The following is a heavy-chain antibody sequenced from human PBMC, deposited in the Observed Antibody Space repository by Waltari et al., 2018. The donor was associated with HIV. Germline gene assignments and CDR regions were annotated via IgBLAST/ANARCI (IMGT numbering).Heavy chain of an antibody. CDR3: ARDKAVIQPDAFDI. CDR2: ISSSSTTI. J-gene: IGHJ3*02. D-gene: IGHD2-21*01. CDR1: GFTFRTYI. V-gene: IGHV3-48*04. Sequence: EVQLVESGGGLVQPGGSLRLSCAASGFTFRTYIMNWVRQAPGKGLECVSYISSSSTTIYYADSVKGRFTISRDNAKNLLYLQMNSLRAEDTAVYYCARDKAVIQPDAFDIWGQGTMVTVSS.